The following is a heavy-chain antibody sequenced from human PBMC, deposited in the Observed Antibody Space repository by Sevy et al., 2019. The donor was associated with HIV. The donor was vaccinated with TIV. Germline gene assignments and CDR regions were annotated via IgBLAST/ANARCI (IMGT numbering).Heavy chain of an antibody. J-gene: IGHJ4*02. CDR1: GFSISSGYF. CDR3: ARVLLRLGELSSMDS. Sequence: SETLSLTCSVSGFSISSGYFWGWVRQPPGKGLEGIGSIYLTGTTYYNPSLKRRVTISMDTSKNQISLRLSSVTAADAAVYYCARVLLRLGELSSMDSWGQGTPVTVSS. V-gene: IGHV4-38-2*02. CDR2: IYLTGTT. D-gene: IGHD3-16*02.